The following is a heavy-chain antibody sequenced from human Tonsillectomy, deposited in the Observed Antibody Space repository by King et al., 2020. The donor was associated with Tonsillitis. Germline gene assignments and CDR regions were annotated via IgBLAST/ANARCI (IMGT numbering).Heavy chain of an antibody. CDR1: GFTFYDYC. J-gene: IGHJ4*02. V-gene: IGHV3-20*04. CDR2: INWNGGIT. CDR3: ARGVSGPFGY. Sequence: VQLVESGGGVVRPGGSLRLSCAAPGFTFYDYCMRWVRQAAGQGMVWVFGINWNGGITGDADSVKGRFTMSRDNAKNSLYLHMNSLRAEDTALYYCARGVSGPFGYWGQGTLVTVSS.